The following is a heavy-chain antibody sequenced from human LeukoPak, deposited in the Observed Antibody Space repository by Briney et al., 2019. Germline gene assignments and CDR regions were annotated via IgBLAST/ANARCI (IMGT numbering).Heavy chain of an antibody. D-gene: IGHD5-12*01. J-gene: IGHJ4*02. CDR3: AKDNGIVAPSIPLDY. V-gene: IGHV3-74*01. CDR2: INSDGSST. CDR1: GFTFSSYW. Sequence: GGSLRLSCAASGFTFSSYWMHWVRQAPGKGLVWVSRINSDGSSTSYADSVRGRFSISRDNAKNTLYLQMNSLRAEDTAVYYCAKDNGIVAPSIPLDYWGQGTLVTVSS.